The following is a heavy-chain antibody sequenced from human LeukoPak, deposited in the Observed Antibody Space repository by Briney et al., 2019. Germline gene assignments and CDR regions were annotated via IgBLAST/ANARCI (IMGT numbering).Heavy chain of an antibody. J-gene: IGHJ4*02. V-gene: IGHV4-59*01. CDR2: IYYTGST. Sequence: SETLSLTRTVSGGSISSYNWNWIRQSPGKGLEWIGNIYYTGSTNYNPSFKGRVTISVDTSKNQFSLRLTSVTAADTAVFYCARGASGWYWLDYWGRGTLVTVSS. CDR3: ARGASGWYWLDY. CDR1: GGSISSYN. D-gene: IGHD6-19*01.